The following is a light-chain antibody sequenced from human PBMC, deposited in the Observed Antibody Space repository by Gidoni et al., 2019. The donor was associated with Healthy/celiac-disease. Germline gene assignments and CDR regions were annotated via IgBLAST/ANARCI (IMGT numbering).Light chain of an antibody. V-gene: IGKV3-11*01. CDR3: QQRSNWQYT. CDR2: DAS. Sequence: ETVLTQSPANLSLSPGERATLSCRASQSVSSYLAWYQQKPGQAPRLLIYDASNRATGIPARFSGSGSGKEFTLTISSLEPEDFAVYYCQQRSNWQYTFGQGTKLEIK. CDR1: QSVSSY. J-gene: IGKJ2*01.